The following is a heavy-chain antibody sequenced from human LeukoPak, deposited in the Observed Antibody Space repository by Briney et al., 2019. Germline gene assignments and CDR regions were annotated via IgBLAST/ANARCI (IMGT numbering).Heavy chain of an antibody. CDR3: ASLDPFDY. CDR1: GFTFSSYS. Sequence: GGSLRLSCAASGFTFSSYSMNWVRQAPGKGLEWVSSISSSSSYIYYADSVKGRFTISRDNPKNTLFLQMNSLRAEDTAIYYCASLDPFDYWGRGTLVTVSS. V-gene: IGHV3-21*06. J-gene: IGHJ4*02. CDR2: ISSSSSYI.